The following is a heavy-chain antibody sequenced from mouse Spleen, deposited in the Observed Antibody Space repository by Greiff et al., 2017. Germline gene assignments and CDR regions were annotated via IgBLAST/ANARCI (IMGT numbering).Heavy chain of an antibody. D-gene: IGHD2-4*01. CDR2: ISTYYGDA. V-gene: IGHV1S137*01. CDR1: GYTFTDYA. Sequence: QVQLQQSGAELVRPGVSVKISCKGSGYTFTDYAMHWVKQSHAKSLEWIGVISTYYGDASYNQKFKGKATMTVDKSSSTAYMELARLTSEDSAIYYCARPLYYDYDLFAYWGQGTLVTVSA. CDR3: ARPLYYDYDLFAY. J-gene: IGHJ3*01.